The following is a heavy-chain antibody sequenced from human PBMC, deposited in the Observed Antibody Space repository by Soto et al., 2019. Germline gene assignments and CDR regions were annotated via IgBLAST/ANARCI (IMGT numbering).Heavy chain of an antibody. V-gene: IGHV4-4*02. CDR1: GGSISSSNW. D-gene: IGHD3-10*01. CDR3: AIRHMGWFGDLLKGGAWFDP. CDR2: IYHSGST. J-gene: IGHJ5*02. Sequence: QVQLQESGPGLVKPSGTLSLTCDVSGGSISSSNWWSWVRQPPGKGLEWIGEIYHSGSTNYNPSLKSRVTLSVDKSKNKFSLKVSSVTAADTAVYSCAIRHMGWFGDLLKGGAWFDPWGQGTLVTVSS.